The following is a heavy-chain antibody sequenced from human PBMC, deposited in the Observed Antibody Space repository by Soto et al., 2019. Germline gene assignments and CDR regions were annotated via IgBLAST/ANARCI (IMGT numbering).Heavy chain of an antibody. V-gene: IGHV3-23*02. CDR3: ARDRERDAWYEDY. CDR1: GFSFSSYA. D-gene: IGHD6-13*01. CDR2: ISGRDGST. Sequence: EVQLLESGGGSVQPGGSLRLSCVASGFSFSSYAMSWARQAPGKGLEWVSDISGRDGSTYYGDSVKGRFTISRDNSKNTVYLQMNSLRAEDTAVYYCARDRERDAWYEDYWGQGTLVTVSS. J-gene: IGHJ4*02.